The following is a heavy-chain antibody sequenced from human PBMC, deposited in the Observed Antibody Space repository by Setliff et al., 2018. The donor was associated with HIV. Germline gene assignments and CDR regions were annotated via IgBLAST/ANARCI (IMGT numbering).Heavy chain of an antibody. CDR1: GGSISSHY. CDR2: IYNAGRI. D-gene: IGHD3-10*01. J-gene: IGHJ6*02. V-gene: IGHV4-59*11. Sequence: PSETLSLTCSFSGGSISSHYWSWIRQTPGKGLEWIGTIYNAGRISYNPSLRSRVTFSVDPSQSQFSLILRSVTAADTAVYYCARPGSSSSYYAMDVWGQGTTVTVSS. CDR3: ARPGSSSSYYAMDV.